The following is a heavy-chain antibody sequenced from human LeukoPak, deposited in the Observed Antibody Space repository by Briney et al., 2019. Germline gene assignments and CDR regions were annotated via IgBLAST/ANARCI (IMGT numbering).Heavy chain of an antibody. CDR3: TTATSY. V-gene: IGHV3-15*01. J-gene: IGHJ4*02. CDR1: GFTFSDAW. Sequence: PGGSLRPSCAASGFTFSDAWMSWVRQSPGKGLEWVGRIKSKTYGGTTDYAAPVKGRFTISRDDSKNTVYLQMNSLKTEDTAVYYCTTATSYWGQGSLVTVSS. CDR2: IKSKTYGGTT.